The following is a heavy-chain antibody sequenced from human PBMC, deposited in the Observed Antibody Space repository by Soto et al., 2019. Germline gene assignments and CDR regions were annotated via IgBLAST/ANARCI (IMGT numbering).Heavy chain of an antibody. CDR1: GFTFNNYW. Sequence: EVQLVESGXXXXXXXXXXRLSCAASGFTFNNYWMTWVRQAPGQGLEWVANIMKDGSLTEYVDLVKGRFTISRDNVKNSLDLQMDRLRVEDTAIYYCVRNDGWYRLDSWGQGSLVIVSS. V-gene: IGHV3-7*04. D-gene: IGHD6-19*01. J-gene: IGHJ4*02. CDR2: IMKDGSLT. CDR3: VRNDGWYRLDS.